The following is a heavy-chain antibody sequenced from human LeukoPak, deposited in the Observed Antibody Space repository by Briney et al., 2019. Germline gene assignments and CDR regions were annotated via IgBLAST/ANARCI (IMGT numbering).Heavy chain of an antibody. CDR3: ARAWGATNIYYGDYDY. Sequence: PSETLSLTCTVSGGSISSSSYYWGWIRQPPGKGLEWIGSIYYSGSTYYNPSLKSRVTISVDTSKNQFSLKLSSVTAADTAVYYCARAWGATNIYYGDYDYWGQGTLVTVSS. J-gene: IGHJ4*02. D-gene: IGHD4-17*01. V-gene: IGHV4-39*07. CDR1: GGSISSSSYY. CDR2: IYYSGST.